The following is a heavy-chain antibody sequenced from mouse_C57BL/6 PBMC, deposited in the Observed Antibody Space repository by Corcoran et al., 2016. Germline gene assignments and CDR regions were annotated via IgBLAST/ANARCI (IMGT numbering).Heavy chain of an antibody. Sequence: DVQLQESGPGLVKPSQSLSLTCSVTGYSITSGYYWNWIRQFPGNKLEWMGYISYDGSNNYNPSPNSRISITRDTSKTQFSLKLNSVTTEDTATYYCARGLYWYFDVWGTGTTVTVSS. CDR2: ISYDGSN. J-gene: IGHJ1*03. CDR1: GYSITSGYY. CDR3: ARGLYWYFDV. V-gene: IGHV3-6*01.